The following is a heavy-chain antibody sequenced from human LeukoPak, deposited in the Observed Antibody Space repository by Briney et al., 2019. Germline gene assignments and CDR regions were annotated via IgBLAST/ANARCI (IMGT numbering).Heavy chain of an antibody. Sequence: ASVKVSCKASGYTFTGYYMHWVRQAPGQGLEWMGWINPNSGDTKYAQKFQGRVTMTRDTSISTAYMELSRLRSDDTAVYYCATQRGSYLWGTDFDYWGEGTVVAVS. CDR3: ATQRGSYLWGTDFDY. CDR1: GYTFTGYY. J-gene: IGHJ4*02. V-gene: IGHV1-2*02. D-gene: IGHD3-16*01. CDR2: INPNSGDT.